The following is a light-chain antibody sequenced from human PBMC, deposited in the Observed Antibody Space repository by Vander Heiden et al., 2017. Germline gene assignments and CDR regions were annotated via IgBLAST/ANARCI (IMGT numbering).Light chain of an antibody. J-gene: IGKJ4*01. CDR1: QFVNNNF. CDR3: QQYGSSPLT. Sequence: EIVLTQSPGTLSLSPGETATPTCSASQFVNNNFLAWYRQKPGQAPRLLISGASNRATGIPDRFSASGSGTDFTLTISRLEAEDFAVYFCQQYGSSPLTFGGGTKVESK. V-gene: IGKV3-20*01. CDR2: GAS.